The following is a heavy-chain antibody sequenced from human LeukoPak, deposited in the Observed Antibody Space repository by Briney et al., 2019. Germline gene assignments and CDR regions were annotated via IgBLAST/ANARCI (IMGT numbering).Heavy chain of an antibody. CDR2: ISYDGSNK. D-gene: IGHD6-13*01. J-gene: IGHJ4*02. V-gene: IGHV3-30*04. Sequence: AGGSLRLSCAASGFTFSSYAMHWVRQAPGKGLEWVAVISYDGSNKYYADSVKGRFTISRDNSKNTLYLQMNSLRAEDTAVYYCARGERSPAALDYWGQGTLVTVSS. CDR1: GFTFSSYA. CDR3: ARGERSPAALDY.